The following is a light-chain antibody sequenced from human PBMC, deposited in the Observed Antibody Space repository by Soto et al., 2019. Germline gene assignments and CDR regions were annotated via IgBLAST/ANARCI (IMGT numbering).Light chain of an antibody. V-gene: IGLV1-51*01. CDR1: SSNIGNNY. CDR3: ATWGSSLSAVV. CDR2: DNN. Sequence: QSVLTQPPSVSAAPGQKVTISCSGSSSNIGNNYVSWYQQLPGTAPRLLIYDNNKRPSGIPDRFSGSKSGTSATLGITGLQTGDEADYYCATWGSSLSAVVFGGGTKLTVL. J-gene: IGLJ2*01.